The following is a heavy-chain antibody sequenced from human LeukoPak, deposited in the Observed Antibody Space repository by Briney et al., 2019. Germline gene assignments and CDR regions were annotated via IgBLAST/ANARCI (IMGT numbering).Heavy chain of an antibody. CDR3: ARERVTAGGDPFDI. J-gene: IGHJ3*02. Sequence: GGSLRLSCTASGFAFGSSEMNWVRQAPGKGLEWVSYISSLGTKIYYADSVKGRFTMSRDNAKNSLYLQMNSLTDEDTAIYYCARERVTAGGDPFDIWGHGTMVTVSS. D-gene: IGHD4-23*01. V-gene: IGHV3-48*03. CDR1: GFAFGSSE. CDR2: ISSLGTKI.